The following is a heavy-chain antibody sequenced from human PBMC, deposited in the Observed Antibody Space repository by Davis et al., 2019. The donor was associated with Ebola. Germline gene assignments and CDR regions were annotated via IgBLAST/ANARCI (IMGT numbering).Heavy chain of an antibody. CDR2: ISYDGSNK. CDR3: ARDRGGSSGWLDY. D-gene: IGHD6-19*01. V-gene: IGHV3-30-3*01. CDR1: GFTFSSYA. J-gene: IGHJ4*02. Sequence: GESLKISCAASGFTFSSYAMHWVRQAPGKGLEWVAVISYDGSNKCYADSVKGRFTISRDNSKNTLYLQMNSLRAEDTAVYYCARDRGGSSGWLDYWGQGTLVTVSS.